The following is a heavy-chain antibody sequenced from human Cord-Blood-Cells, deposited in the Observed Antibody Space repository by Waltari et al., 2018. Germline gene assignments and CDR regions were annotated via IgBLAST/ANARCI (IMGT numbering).Heavy chain of an antibody. CDR3: AKEITSIAARDAFDI. CDR2: ICGRCGST. Sequence: EVQLLESGGGLVQPGGSLRPSCAASGFTFSSCAMRWVRQAPGKGLGVVSAICGRCGSTYYADSVKGRFTISRDNSKNTLYLQMNSLRAEDTAVYYCAKEITSIAARDAFDIWGQGTMVTVSS. J-gene: IGHJ3*02. CDR1: GFTFSSCA. V-gene: IGHV3-23*01. D-gene: IGHD6-6*01.